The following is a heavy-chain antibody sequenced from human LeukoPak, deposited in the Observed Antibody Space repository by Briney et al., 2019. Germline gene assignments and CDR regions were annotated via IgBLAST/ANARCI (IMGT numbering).Heavy chain of an antibody. J-gene: IGHJ4*02. CDR2: IYYSGST. CDR3: ARHLGYSYGYYFDY. D-gene: IGHD5-18*01. CDR1: GGSISSYY. Sequence: PSETLSLTCTVSGGSISSYYWSWIRQPPGKGLEWIWYIYYSGSTYYHPSLKSGVTISVDTSKNQFSLKLSSVTAADTAVYYCARHLGYSYGYYFDYWGQGTLVTVSS. V-gene: IGHV4-59*08.